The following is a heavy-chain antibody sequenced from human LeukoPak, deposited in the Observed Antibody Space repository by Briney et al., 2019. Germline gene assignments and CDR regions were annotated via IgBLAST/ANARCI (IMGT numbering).Heavy chain of an antibody. Sequence: PSETLSLTCAVYGGSFSGYYWSWIRQPPGKGLEWIGEINHSGSTNYNPSLKGRVTISVDTSKNQFSLKLSSVTAADTAVYYCARGANCRLWFGELLYIWFDYWGQGTLVTVSS. CDR3: ARGANCRLWFGELLYIWFDY. CDR2: INHSGST. J-gene: IGHJ4*02. V-gene: IGHV4-34*01. D-gene: IGHD3-10*01. CDR1: GGSFSGYY.